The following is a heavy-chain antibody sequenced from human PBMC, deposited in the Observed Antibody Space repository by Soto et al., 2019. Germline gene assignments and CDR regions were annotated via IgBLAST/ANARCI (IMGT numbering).Heavy chain of an antibody. CDR1: GFTFSSYA. CDR3: ARGGEGYCSSTSCSFDY. V-gene: IGHV3-30-3*01. CDR2: ISYAGSNK. D-gene: IGHD2-2*01. J-gene: IGHJ4*02. Sequence: QVQLVESGGGVVQPGRSLRLSCAASGFTFSSYAMHWVRQAPGKGLEWVAVISYAGSNKYYADSVKGRFTISRDNSKNTLYLQMNSLRGEDTAVYYCARGGEGYCSSTSCSFDYWGQGTLVTVSS.